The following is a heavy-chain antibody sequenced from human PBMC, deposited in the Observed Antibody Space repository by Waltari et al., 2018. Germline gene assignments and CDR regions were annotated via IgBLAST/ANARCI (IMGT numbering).Heavy chain of an antibody. D-gene: IGHD6-19*01. V-gene: IGHV3-30*04. J-gene: IGHJ4*02. CDR3: AREVGVAAGTGFDF. CDR2: ISKDGSNE. CDR1: GFIFTTYA. Sequence: QVQLVESGGGVVQPGRSLRLSCAASGFIFTTYAIHWARQAPGKGLEWVAGISKDGSNEDYADFVKSRFTISRDNSRNTLSLQMNSLETEDAAVYFCAREVGVAAGTGFDFGGQGTLVTVSA.